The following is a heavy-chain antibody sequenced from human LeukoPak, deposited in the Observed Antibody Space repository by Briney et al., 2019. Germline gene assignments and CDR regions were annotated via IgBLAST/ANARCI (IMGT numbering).Heavy chain of an antibody. CDR2: ISSSSSYT. J-gene: IGHJ3*02. D-gene: IGHD6-19*01. Sequence: GGSLRLSCAASGFTFSSYSMNWVRQAPGKGLEWVASISSSSSYTYYADSVKGRFTISRDNAENSLYLQMNNLRAEDTAVYYCARDRDGSGWYRGSFDIWGQGTMVTVSS. CDR3: ARDRDGSGWYRGSFDI. V-gene: IGHV3-21*01. CDR1: GFTFSSYS.